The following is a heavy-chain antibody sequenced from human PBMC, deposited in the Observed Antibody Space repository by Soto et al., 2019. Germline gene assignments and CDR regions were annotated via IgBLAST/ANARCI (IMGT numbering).Heavy chain of an antibody. D-gene: IGHD1-7*01. CDR2: TSYDGSKK. V-gene: IGHV3-30-3*01. Sequence: PGGSLRLSCAASGFTFSYYAMHWVRQAPGKGLEWVAITSYDGSKKYYADSVKGRFTISRDNSRNTLYLQMNSLRAEDTAVYYCARNDYGTYYFDHWGQGTLVTVSS. CDR1: GFTFSYYA. J-gene: IGHJ4*02. CDR3: ARNDYGTYYFDH.